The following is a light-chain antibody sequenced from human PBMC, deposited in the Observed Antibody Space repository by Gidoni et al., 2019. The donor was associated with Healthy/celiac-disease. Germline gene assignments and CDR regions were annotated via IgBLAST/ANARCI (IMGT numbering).Light chain of an antibody. CDR1: SSDVGCYNL. Sequence: PAQSITSSCTGTSSDVGCYNLVSWYQQHPGKAPKLMIYEVSKRPSGVSNRFSGSKSGNTASLTISGLQAEDEADYYCCSYAGSSTVVFGGGTKLTVL. CDR3: CSYAGSSTVV. J-gene: IGLJ2*01. V-gene: IGLV2-23*02. CDR2: EVS.